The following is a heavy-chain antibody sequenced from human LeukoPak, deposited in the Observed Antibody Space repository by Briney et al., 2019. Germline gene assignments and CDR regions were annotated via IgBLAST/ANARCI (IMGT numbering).Heavy chain of an antibody. CDR2: MSYDGSNK. D-gene: IGHD2-15*01. J-gene: IGHJ4*02. V-gene: IGHV3-30-3*02. CDR1: GFTFSSYA. CDR3: AKQLGYCSDGSCYFPY. Sequence: GGSLRLSCAASGFTFSSYAMHWVRQAPGKGLEWVAVMSYDGSNKYYADSVQGRFTISRDNSKSTLCLQMNSLRAEDTAVYYCAKQLGYCSDGSCYFPYWGQGTLVTVSS.